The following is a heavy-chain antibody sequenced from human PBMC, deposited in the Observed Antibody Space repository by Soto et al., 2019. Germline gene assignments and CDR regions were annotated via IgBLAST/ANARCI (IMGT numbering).Heavy chain of an antibody. V-gene: IGHV1-69*13. J-gene: IGHJ4*02. Sequence: SVKVSCKASGGTFSNYAISWVRQAPGQGLEWMGGIIPIFGTANYAQKFQGRVTITADESTSTAYMELSSLRSEDTAVYYCARDGGVYDYSPFDYWGQGTLVTVSS. CDR3: ARDGGVYDYSPFDY. CDR2: IIPIFGTA. D-gene: IGHD4-4*01. CDR1: GGTFSNYA.